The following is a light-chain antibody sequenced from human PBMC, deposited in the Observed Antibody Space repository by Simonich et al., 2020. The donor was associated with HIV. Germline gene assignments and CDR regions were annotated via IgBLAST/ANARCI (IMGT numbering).Light chain of an antibody. V-gene: IGLV2-23*01. CDR2: EEN. J-gene: IGLJ2*01. Sequence: QSALTQPASVSGSPGQSITISCTGTIRDVESYNLVSWYQPHPGKAPKLIIDEENKRPSGVSNRFSGSKSGNTASLTISGLQADDEADYYCCSYAASTTLVFGGGTRLTVL. CDR3: CSYAASTTLV. CDR1: IRDVESYNL.